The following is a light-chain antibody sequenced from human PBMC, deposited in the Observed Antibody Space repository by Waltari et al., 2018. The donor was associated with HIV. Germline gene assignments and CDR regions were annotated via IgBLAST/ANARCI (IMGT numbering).Light chain of an antibody. CDR1: QSILYRSRNKNY. V-gene: IGKV4-1*01. J-gene: IGKJ4*01. CDR3: QQYYSTPLT. CDR2: WAS. Sequence: DIVMTQSPDSLAVSLGERATINCKSSQSILYRSRNKNYLAWYQQKPGQPPKLLIYWASTRESGVPDRFSGSGSETDFTLTISSLQAEDVAVYYCQQYYSTPLTFGGGTKVEIK.